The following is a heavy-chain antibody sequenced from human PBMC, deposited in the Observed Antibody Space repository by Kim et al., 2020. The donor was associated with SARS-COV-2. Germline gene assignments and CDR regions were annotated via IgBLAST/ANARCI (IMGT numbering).Heavy chain of an antibody. CDR2: IGVRGGWT. J-gene: IGHJ4*02. CDR3: AKRGEVGSWYFDY. CDR1: GFTFSNSG. V-gene: IGHV3-23*01. Sequence: GGSLRLSCAASGFTFSNSGMTWVRQAPGKGLEWVSSIGVRGGWTNYADSVKGRFIISRDNSKNTLYLQVNSLRDEDTAVYYCAKRGEVGSWYFDYWGQGTLVTVSS. D-gene: IGHD6-13*01.